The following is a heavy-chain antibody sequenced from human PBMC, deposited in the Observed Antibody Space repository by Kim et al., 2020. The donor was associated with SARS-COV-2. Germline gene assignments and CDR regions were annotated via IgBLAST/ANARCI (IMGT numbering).Heavy chain of an antibody. Sequence: GGSLRLSCAASGFTFSSYAMHWVRQAPGKGLEWVAVISYDGSNKYYADSVKGRFTISRDNSKNTLYLQMNSLRAEDTAVYYCARAGSGRYFDWLLKPDAFDIWGQVTMVTVSS. J-gene: IGHJ3*02. CDR2: ISYDGSNK. CDR1: GFTFSSYA. V-gene: IGHV3-30*04. CDR3: ARAGSGRYFDWLLKPDAFDI. D-gene: IGHD3-9*01.